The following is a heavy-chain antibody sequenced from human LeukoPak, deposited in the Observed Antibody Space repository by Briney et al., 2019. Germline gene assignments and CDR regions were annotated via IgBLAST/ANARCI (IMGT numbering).Heavy chain of an antibody. CDR1: GDSINNYY. CDR2: IYYSGNS. Sequence: PSETLSLNCTVSGDSINNYYWNWIRQHPGKGLEWIGYIYYSGNSYYNPSLKSRVTISLDSSKNHFSLNLSSVTAADTAVYYCARDLAYRSSLRGTFDIWGQGTKVTVSS. J-gene: IGHJ3*02. CDR3: ARDLAYRSSLRGTFDI. V-gene: IGHV4-59*06. D-gene: IGHD6-19*01.